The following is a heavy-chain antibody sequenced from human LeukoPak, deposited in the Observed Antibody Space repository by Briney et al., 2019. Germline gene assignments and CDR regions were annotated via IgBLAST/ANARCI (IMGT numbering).Heavy chain of an antibody. V-gene: IGHV3-9*01. CDR1: GFTFDDYA. J-gene: IGHJ6*02. CDR3: AKGWLGELGRYGMDV. CDR2: ISWNSGSI. D-gene: IGHD3-10*01. Sequence: GRSLRLSCAASGFTFDDYAMHWVRQAPGKGLEWVSGISWNSGSIGYADSVKGRFTISRDNAKNPLYLQMNSLRAEDTALYYCAKGWLGELGRYGMDVWGQGTTVTVSS.